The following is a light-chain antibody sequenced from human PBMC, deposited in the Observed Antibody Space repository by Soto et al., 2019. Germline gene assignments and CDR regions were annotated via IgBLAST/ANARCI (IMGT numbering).Light chain of an antibody. CDR3: SSYTTSGTPV. J-gene: IGLJ3*02. Sequence: QSVLTQPASVSGSPGQSITISCTGTSSDVGGYNYLSWYQQNPGKAPKVMIYEVSNRPSGVSNRFSGSKSDNTASLTISGLQAEDEADYYCSSYTTSGTPVFGGGTKLTVL. V-gene: IGLV2-14*01. CDR2: EVS. CDR1: SSDVGGYNY.